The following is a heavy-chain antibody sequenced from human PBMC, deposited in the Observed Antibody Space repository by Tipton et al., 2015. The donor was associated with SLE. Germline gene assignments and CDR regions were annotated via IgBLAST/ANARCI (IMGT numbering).Heavy chain of an antibody. D-gene: IGHD1-1*01. V-gene: IGHV4-34*01. J-gene: IGHJ3*01. CDR1: GGSFSGYY. CDR2: IYHTGST. CDR3: ARRVWMKFPVPDGFDV. Sequence: AGLVKPSETLSLTCAVYGGSFSGYYWGWIRQSPGKGLEWIGNIYHTGSTYYNPSLESRVTISIDTSKNQISLRLHSVTAADTAVYYCARRVWMKFPVPDGFDVWGRGTKVTVSS.